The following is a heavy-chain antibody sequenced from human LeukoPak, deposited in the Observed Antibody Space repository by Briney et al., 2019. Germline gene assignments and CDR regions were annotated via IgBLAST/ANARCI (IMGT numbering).Heavy chain of an antibody. CDR3: AREGCSSTSCYRFGNYMDV. CDR1: GYTFTSYD. D-gene: IGHD2-2*01. V-gene: IGHV1-8*01. J-gene: IGHJ6*03. CDR2: MNPNSGNT. Sequence: ASVKVSCKASGYTFTSYDINWVRQATGQGLEWMGWMNPNSGNTGYPQKFQGRVTMTRNTSISTAYMELSSLRSEDTAVYYCAREGCSSTSCYRFGNYMDVWGKGTTVTVSS.